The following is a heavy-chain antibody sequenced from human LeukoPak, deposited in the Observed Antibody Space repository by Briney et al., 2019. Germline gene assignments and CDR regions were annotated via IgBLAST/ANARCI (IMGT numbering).Heavy chain of an antibody. V-gene: IGHV3-21*01. J-gene: IGHJ4*02. Sequence: GGSLRLSCTASGFTFSGYSMNWVRQAPGKVLEWVSSITSSSRSISYADSVKGRFTISRDNAKNSLYLQMNSLRPDDSAVYYCAAGDLANPLRYWGQGTLVTVSS. CDR1: GFTFSGYS. CDR2: ITSSSRSI. D-gene: IGHD3-10*01. CDR3: AAGDLANPLRY.